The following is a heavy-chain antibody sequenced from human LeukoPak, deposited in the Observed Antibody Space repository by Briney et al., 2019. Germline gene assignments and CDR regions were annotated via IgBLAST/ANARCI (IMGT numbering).Heavy chain of an antibody. J-gene: IGHJ3*02. CDR3: ASIRFDSSSWYLDGDAFDI. Sequence: ASVKVSCKASGYTFTSYGISWVRQAPGQGLEWMGWISAYNGNTNYAQKLQGRVTMTTDTSTSTAYMELRSLRSDDTAVYYCASIRFDSSSWYLDGDAFDIWGQGTMVTVSS. CDR1: GYTFTSYG. D-gene: IGHD6-13*01. V-gene: IGHV1-18*01. CDR2: ISAYNGNT.